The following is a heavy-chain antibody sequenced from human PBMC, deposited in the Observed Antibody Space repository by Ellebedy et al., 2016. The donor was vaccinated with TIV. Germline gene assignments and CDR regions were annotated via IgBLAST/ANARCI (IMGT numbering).Heavy chain of an antibody. CDR1: GFSFSNYW. CDR3: ARDAWDTSGRECYYGMDV. V-gene: IGHV3-74*01. Sequence: GESLKISCEASGFSFSNYWMHWVRQAPGKGLVWVSRIDSEGRSTGYADAVKGRFTISRDNAKNTLYLQMNSLRAEDAAIYYCARDAWDTSGRECYYGMDVWGQGATVIVSS. D-gene: IGHD5-18*01. J-gene: IGHJ6*02. CDR2: IDSEGRST.